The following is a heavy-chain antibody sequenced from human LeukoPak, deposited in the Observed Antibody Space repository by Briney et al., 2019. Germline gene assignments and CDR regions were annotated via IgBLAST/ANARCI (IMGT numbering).Heavy chain of an antibody. CDR3: ARGYCRSTSCHEPPLYGMDV. CDR2: ISTYSGNT. V-gene: IGHV1-18*04. J-gene: IGHJ6*02. Sequence: ASVTVSCKASGYTFTNYGFSWVRPAPGQGLEWMGWISTYSGNTNYAQQLQGRVTMTSDTSTSTVYMELRSLRSDDTAVYYCARGYCRSTSCHEPPLYGMDVWGQGTTVTVS. D-gene: IGHD2-2*01. CDR1: GYTFTNYG.